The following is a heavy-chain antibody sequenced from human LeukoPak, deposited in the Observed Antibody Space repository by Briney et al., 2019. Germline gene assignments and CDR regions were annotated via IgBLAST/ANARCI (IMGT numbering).Heavy chain of an antibody. J-gene: IGHJ4*02. CDR1: GGSISSGGYS. D-gene: IGHD3-10*01. CDR2: IYHSGST. V-gene: IGHV4-30-2*02. Sequence: PSQTLSLTCAVSGGSISSGGYSWSWIRQPPGKGLEWIGYIYHSGSTYYNPSLKSRVTISVDTSKNQFPLKLSSVTAADTAVYYCARRPGKDYGSGSWHFDYWGQGTLVTVSS. CDR3: ARRPGKDYGSGSWHFDY.